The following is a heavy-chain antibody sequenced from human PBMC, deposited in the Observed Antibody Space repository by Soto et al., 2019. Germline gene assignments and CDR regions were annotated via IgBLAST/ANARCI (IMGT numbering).Heavy chain of an antibody. CDR1: GGAINSGDYY. Sequence: QVRLQESGPGLVKPSQTLSLTCIVSGGAINSGDYYWSWIRQPPGKGLEWIGYIYYSGSTYYNPSLQSRLTISVDTSKHQYSMKVSSVTAADTAVYYCARDRGWFYFDYWGQGTLVTVSS. D-gene: IGHD3-10*01. CDR2: IYYSGST. J-gene: IGHJ4*02. V-gene: IGHV4-30-4*01. CDR3: ARDRGWFYFDY.